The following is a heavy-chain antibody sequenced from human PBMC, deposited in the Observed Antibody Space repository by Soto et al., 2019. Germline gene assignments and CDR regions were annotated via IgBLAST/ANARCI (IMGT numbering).Heavy chain of an antibody. D-gene: IGHD3-9*01. Sequence: QVQLVQSGAEVKKPGAPVKVSCKASGYTFTSYDINWVRQATGQGLEWMGWMNPNSGNTGYAQKFQGRVTMTRNTSISTAYMELSSLRSEDTAVYYCARGLRYFDWSTGSWFDPWGQGTLVTVSS. CDR3: ARGLRYFDWSTGSWFDP. V-gene: IGHV1-8*01. CDR1: GYTFTSYD. CDR2: MNPNSGNT. J-gene: IGHJ5*02.